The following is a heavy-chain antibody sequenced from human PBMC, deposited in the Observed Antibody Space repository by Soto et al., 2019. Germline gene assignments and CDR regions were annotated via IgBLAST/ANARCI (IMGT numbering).Heavy chain of an antibody. V-gene: IGHV3-21*01. Sequence: GGSLRLSCAASGFTFSTFHMNWVRQAPGEGLEWVSSISRNGNYIYYADSVKGRFTISRDNAENSMYLQMNSLRAEDTAVYYCARVFGVSSRPRGYYYYYMDVWGKGTTVTVSS. D-gene: IGHD2-8*01. J-gene: IGHJ6*03. CDR2: ISRNGNYI. CDR3: ARVFGVSSRPRGYYYYYMDV. CDR1: GFTFSTFH.